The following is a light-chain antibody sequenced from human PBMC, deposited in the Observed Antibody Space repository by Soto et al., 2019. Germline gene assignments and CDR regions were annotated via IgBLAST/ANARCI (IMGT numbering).Light chain of an antibody. CDR3: QQRSNWRT. V-gene: IGKV3D-11*01. J-gene: IGKJ5*01. CDR1: QGVSSY. Sequence: EIVLTQSPATLSLSPGERATLSCRASQGVSSYLAWYQQKPGQAPRLLIYDASNRATGIPARFSGSVPGTDFTLTISSLEPEDFAVYYCQQRSNWRTFGQGTRLEIK. CDR2: DAS.